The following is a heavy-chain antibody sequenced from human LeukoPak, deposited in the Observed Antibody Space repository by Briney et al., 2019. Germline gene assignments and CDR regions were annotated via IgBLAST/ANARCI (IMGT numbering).Heavy chain of an antibody. Sequence: SETLSLTCAAYGGSFSGYYWSWIRQPPGKGLEWIGVINHSGSTNYNPSLKSRVTISVDTSKNQFSLKLSSVTAADTAVYYCAYWLSTVGWFDPWGQGTLVTVSS. D-gene: IGHD3-9*01. CDR2: INHSGST. CDR3: AYWLSTVGWFDP. J-gene: IGHJ5*02. CDR1: GGSFSGYY. V-gene: IGHV4-34*01.